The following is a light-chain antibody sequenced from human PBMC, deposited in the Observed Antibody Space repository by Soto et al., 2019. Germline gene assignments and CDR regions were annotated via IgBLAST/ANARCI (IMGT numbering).Light chain of an antibody. Sequence: QSVLTQPASVSGSPGQSITTSCTGTTSDVGGFDYVSWYQQHPGKAPKLIIYEVTNRPSGVSSRFSGSKSGDTASLTISGLQADDGADYYCSSHTSSSTPYIFGTGTKVTVL. J-gene: IGLJ1*01. V-gene: IGLV2-14*01. CDR2: EVT. CDR3: SSHTSSSTPYI. CDR1: TSDVGGFDY.